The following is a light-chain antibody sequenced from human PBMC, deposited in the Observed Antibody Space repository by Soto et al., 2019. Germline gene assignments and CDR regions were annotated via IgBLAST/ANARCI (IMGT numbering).Light chain of an antibody. CDR1: QSLDTYT. CDR2: GAS. CDR3: QQYAESPLT. Sequence: EIVLTQSPVTLSLSPGEKATLSCRASQSLDTYTLAWYQQKPGQAPRLLIYGASTRAAAIPDRFIGSGSGTDFALTISRLEPEDFAVYYCQQYAESPLTFGPGTKVDF. J-gene: IGKJ3*01. V-gene: IGKV3-20*01.